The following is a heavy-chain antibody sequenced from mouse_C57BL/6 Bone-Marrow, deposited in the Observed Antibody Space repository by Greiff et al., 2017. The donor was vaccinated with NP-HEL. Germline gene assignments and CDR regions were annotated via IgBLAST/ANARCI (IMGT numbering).Heavy chain of an antibody. CDR3: ARPLYWYFDV. V-gene: IGHV1-19*01. CDR2: INPYNGGT. CDR1: GYTFTDYY. Sequence: EVQVVESGPVLVKPGASVKMSCKASGYTFTDYYMNWVKQSHGKSLEWIGVINPYNGGTSYNQKFKGKATLTVDKSSSTAYMELNSLTSEDSAVYYCARPLYWYFDVWGTGTTVTVSS. J-gene: IGHJ1*03.